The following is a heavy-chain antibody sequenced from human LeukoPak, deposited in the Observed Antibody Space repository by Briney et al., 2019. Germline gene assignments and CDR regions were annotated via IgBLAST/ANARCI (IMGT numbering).Heavy chain of an antibody. CDR2: INPNSGGT. Sequence: GASVKVSCKASGYRFTGYYMHWVRQAPGQGLEWMGWINPNSGGTNYAQKFRGRVTMTRDTSITTVYLQLSRLKSDDTAVYYCMSGYSDYADYYNYYMGVWGKGTTVTVSS. D-gene: IGHD4-11*01. CDR1: GYRFTGYY. V-gene: IGHV1-2*02. CDR3: MSGYSDYADYYNYYMGV. J-gene: IGHJ6*03.